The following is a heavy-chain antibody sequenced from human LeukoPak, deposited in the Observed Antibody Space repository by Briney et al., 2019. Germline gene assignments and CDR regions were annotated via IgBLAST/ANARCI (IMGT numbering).Heavy chain of an antibody. CDR3: ARSNDGSSYSSFDY. Sequence: GGSLRLSCAASGFTFSSYGMHWVRQAPGKGLEWVAVIWYDGSNKYYADSVKGRFTISRDNSKNTLYLQMSRLRAEDTAVYYCARSNDGSSYSSFDYWGQGTLVTVSS. D-gene: IGHD1-26*01. J-gene: IGHJ4*02. CDR2: IWYDGSNK. CDR1: GFTFSSYG. V-gene: IGHV3-33*01.